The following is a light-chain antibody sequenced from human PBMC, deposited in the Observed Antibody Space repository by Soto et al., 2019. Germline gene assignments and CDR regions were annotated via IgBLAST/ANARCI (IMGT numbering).Light chain of an antibody. CDR1: QSVLYSSNNKNY. CDR3: QQYYSTPLT. J-gene: IGKJ4*01. CDR2: WVS. V-gene: IGKV4-1*01. Sequence: DIVMTQSPDSLAVSLGESATVNCKSSQSVLYSSNNKNYLAWYQQKPGQPPKLLIYWVSSRESGVPDRFSGSGSGTDFTLTISSLQAEDVAVYYCQQYYSTPLTFGGGTKVDIK.